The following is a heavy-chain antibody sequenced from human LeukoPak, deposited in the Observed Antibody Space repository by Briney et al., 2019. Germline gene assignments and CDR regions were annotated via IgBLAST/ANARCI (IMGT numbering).Heavy chain of an antibody. CDR2: INSDGSNT. J-gene: IGHJ3*02. CDR3: ASGVTIWLGNPFDI. V-gene: IGHV3-74*01. CDR1: GFTFTRYW. Sequence: QSGGSLRLSCAASGFTFTRYWMHWVRQAPGKGLEWVARINSDGSNTIYADSVKGRFTISRDNTKNTLYLQMNSLRAEDTAVYYCASGVTIWLGNPFDIWGQGTMVTVS. D-gene: IGHD3-3*01.